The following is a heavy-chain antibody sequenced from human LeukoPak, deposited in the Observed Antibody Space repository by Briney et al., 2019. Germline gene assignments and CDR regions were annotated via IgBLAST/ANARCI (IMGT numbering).Heavy chain of an antibody. CDR2: GYYSGST. D-gene: IGHD6-13*01. CDR1: GGSISTYF. V-gene: IGHV4-59*01. Sequence: SETLSLTCTVSGGSISTYFWSWIRQPPGKGLEWIGYGYYSGSTNYNPSLKSRVTISVDTSKNQFSLKLSSVTAADTAVYYCARIAAAGTEYNWFDPWGQGTLVTVSS. J-gene: IGHJ5*02. CDR3: ARIAAAGTEYNWFDP.